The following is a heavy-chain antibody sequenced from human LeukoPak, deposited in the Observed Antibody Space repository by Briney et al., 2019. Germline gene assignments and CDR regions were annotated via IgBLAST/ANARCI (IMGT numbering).Heavy chain of an antibody. Sequence: TGGSLRLSCAASGFTFSSYWMHWVRQAPGKGLVWVSRINSDGSSTSYADSVKGRFTISRDNAKNTLYLQMNSLRAEDTAVYYCARWIQFYYYMDVWGKGTTVTISS. D-gene: IGHD2-2*03. CDR3: ARWIQFYYYMDV. V-gene: IGHV3-74*01. CDR1: GFTFSSYW. J-gene: IGHJ6*03. CDR2: INSDGSST.